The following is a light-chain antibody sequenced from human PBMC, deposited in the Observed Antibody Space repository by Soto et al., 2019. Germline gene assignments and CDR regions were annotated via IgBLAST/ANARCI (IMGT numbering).Light chain of an antibody. V-gene: IGLV2-14*03. CDR1: ISDVGGYNY. Sequence: QSALTQPASVSGSPGQSITISCTGTISDVGGYNYVSWYQHHPGKAPKLMIFDVSNRPSGVSNRFSGSKSGNTASLTISGLQPEDEADYYCSSYTTSNTRQIVFGTGTRSPS. J-gene: IGLJ1*01. CDR2: DVS. CDR3: SSYTTSNTRQIV.